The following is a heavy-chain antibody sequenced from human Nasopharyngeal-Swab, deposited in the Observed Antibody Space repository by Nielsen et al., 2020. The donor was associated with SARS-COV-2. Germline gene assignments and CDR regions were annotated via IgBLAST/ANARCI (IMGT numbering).Heavy chain of an antibody. CDR3: ASRRPRARGHFDY. J-gene: IGHJ4*02. D-gene: IGHD6-6*01. Sequence: GSLRLSCAVYGGSFSGYYWSWIRQPPGKGLEWIGEINHSGSTNYNLSLKSRVTISVDTSKNQFSLKLSSVTAADTAVYYCASRRPRARGHFDYWGQGTLVTVSS. CDR1: GGSFSGYY. V-gene: IGHV4-34*01. CDR2: INHSGST.